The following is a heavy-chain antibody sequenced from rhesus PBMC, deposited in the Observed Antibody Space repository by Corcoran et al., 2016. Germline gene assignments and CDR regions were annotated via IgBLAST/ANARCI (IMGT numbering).Heavy chain of an antibody. D-gene: IGHD5-24*01. CDR1: GFTFSSYG. CDR2: INMGGGNK. CDR3: AKDKEPGTVSVDY. V-gene: IGHV3S5*01. J-gene: IGHJ4*01. Sequence: EVQLVETGGGLVQPGGSLKLSCAASGFTFSSYGMSWVPQAPGKGLEWFSGINMGGGNKDYADAVKGRFTISRDNSKKTLSLQMNSLRAEETAVYYCAKDKEPGTVSVDYWGQGVLVTVSS.